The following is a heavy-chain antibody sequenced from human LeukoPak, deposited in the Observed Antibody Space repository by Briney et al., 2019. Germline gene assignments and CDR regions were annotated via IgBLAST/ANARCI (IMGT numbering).Heavy chain of an antibody. D-gene: IGHD2-15*01. J-gene: IGHJ4*02. V-gene: IGHV3-30*04. CDR3: ARESWEGYCSGGSCCCSLDY. CDR2: ISYDGSNK. Sequence: PGGSLRLSCAASGFTFSSYAMHWVRQAPGKGLEWVAVISYDGSNKYYADSVKGRFTISRDNSKNTLYLQMNSLRAEDTAVYYCARESWEGYCSGGSCCCSLDYWGQGTLVTVSS. CDR1: GFTFSSYA.